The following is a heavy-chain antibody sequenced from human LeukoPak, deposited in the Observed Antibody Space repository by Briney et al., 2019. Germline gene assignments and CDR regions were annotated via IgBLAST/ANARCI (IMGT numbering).Heavy chain of an antibody. CDR3: ARDPPLGSCSTISCPHLDY. D-gene: IGHD2-2*01. V-gene: IGHV3-21*01. J-gene: IGHJ4*02. Sequence: KPGGSLRLSFAASGFTFSRYSMTWVPQAPGKGLEWVSSISSSSSFIYYADSVKGRFTISRDNAKNSLYRQMNSLRAEDTAVYYCARDPPLGSCSTISCPHLDYWGQGTLVTVSS. CDR1: GFTFSRYS. CDR2: ISSSSSFI.